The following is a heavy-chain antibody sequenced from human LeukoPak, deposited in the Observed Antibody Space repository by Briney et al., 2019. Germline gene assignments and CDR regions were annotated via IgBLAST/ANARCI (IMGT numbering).Heavy chain of an antibody. CDR1: GYTFTSYG. V-gene: IGHV1-18*01. Sequence: ASVKVSCKASGYTFTSYGISWVRQAPGQGLEWMGWISAYNGNRNYAKKLHGRVTITTDTSTSTAYMELRSLRSDDTAVYYCARDRRGWHAYYYYYGMDVWGQGTTVAVSS. D-gene: IGHD6-19*01. CDR3: ARDRRGWHAYYYYYGMDV. J-gene: IGHJ6*02. CDR2: ISAYNGNR.